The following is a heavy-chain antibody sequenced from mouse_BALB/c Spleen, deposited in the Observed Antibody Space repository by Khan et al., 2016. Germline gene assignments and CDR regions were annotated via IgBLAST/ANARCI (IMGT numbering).Heavy chain of an antibody. CDR2: INTYTGEP. J-gene: IGHJ3*01. CDR1: GYTFTNYG. CDR3: ARPYYGSSRGFAY. D-gene: IGHD1-1*01. Sequence: QIQLVQSGPELKKPGETVRISCKASGYTFTNYGMNWVKQAPGKGLKWMGWINTYTGEPTYADEFKGRFAFSLENSASTAYLQINSLKHEDTATYFCARPYYGSSRGFAYWGQGTLVTVSA. V-gene: IGHV9-3-1*01.